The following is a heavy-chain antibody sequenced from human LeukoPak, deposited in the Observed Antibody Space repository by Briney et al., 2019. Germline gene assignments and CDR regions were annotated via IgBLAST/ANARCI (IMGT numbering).Heavy chain of an antibody. CDR1: GFTFSSYS. Sequence: PGGSLRLSCAASGFTFSSYSMNWVRQAPGKGLEWVAVIRYDGSDKYYAESVKGRFTISRDNSKNTLYLQMNSLRAEDTAVYYCARDRYTSSWRTMDYWGQGTLVTVSS. CDR2: IRYDGSDK. V-gene: IGHV3-33*08. J-gene: IGHJ4*02. CDR3: ARDRYTSSWRTMDY. D-gene: IGHD6-13*01.